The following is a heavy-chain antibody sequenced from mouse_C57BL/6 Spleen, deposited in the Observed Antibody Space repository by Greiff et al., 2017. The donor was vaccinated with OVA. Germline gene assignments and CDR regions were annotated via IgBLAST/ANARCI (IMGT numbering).Heavy chain of an antibody. CDR2: ISSGGDYI. Sequence: EVHLVESGEGLVKPGGSLKLSCAASGFTFSSYAMSWVRQTPEKRLEWVAYISSGGDYIYYADTVKGRFTISRDNARNTLYLQMSSLKSEDTAMYYCTRAITTVVEENAMDYWGQGTSVTVSS. J-gene: IGHJ4*01. CDR3: TRAITTVVEENAMDY. D-gene: IGHD1-1*01. CDR1: GFTFSSYA. V-gene: IGHV5-9-1*02.